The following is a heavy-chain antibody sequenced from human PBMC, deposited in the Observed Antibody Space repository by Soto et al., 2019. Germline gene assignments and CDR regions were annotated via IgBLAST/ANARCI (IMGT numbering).Heavy chain of an antibody. CDR2: ISGSGGST. Sequence: GGSLRLSCAASGFTFSSYAMSWVRQAPGKGLEWVPAISGSGGSTYYADSVKGRFTISRDNSKNTLYLQMNSLRAEDTAVYYCAKVIGAAVPGYYTGIDVWAQGTTVTVSS. CDR1: GFTFSSYA. J-gene: IGHJ6*02. V-gene: IGHV3-23*01. CDR3: AKVIGAAVPGYYTGIDV. D-gene: IGHD6-25*01.